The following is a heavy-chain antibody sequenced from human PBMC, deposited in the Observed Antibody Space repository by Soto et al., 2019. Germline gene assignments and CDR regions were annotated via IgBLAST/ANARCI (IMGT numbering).Heavy chain of an antibody. V-gene: IGHV3-23*01. J-gene: IGHJ4*02. Sequence: GPSQKISCAASGFTFSSYGMHWVRQAPGKGLEWVSAICCSGGNTYYADSVKGRFTLSRENAKNSLYLQMNSLRAEDSAVYYCAGGRYGWDFWGKGTLVTVSS. D-gene: IGHD2-15*01. CDR3: AGGRYGWDF. CDR2: ICCSGGNT. CDR1: GFTFSSYG.